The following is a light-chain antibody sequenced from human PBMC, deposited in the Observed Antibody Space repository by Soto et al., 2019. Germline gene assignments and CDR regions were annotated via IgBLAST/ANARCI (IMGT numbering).Light chain of an antibody. CDR3: QTWGSGIVV. CDR2: LNSDGSH. CDR1: SGHRNYA. J-gene: IGLJ2*01. V-gene: IGLV4-69*01. Sequence: QSVLTQSPSASASLGSSVKLTCTRSSGHRNYAIAWHQQQSEKGPRYLMKLNSDGSHSKGDGIPDRFSGSSSGAERYLTISSLQSEDEADYYCQTWGSGIVVFGGGTKLTVL.